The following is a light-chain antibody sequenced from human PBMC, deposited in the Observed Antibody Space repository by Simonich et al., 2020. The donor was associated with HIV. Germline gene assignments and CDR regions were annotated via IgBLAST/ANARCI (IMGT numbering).Light chain of an antibody. CDR2: TAS. CDR3: QQANSFPFT. Sequence: DIQMTQSPSSVSASVGDRVTITCRASQGINSWLAGYQQRPGKAPKLLIYTASTLQSGGPSRFSGSGSGTDFTLTISSLQPEDSATYYCQQANSFPFTFGPGTKVEIK. V-gene: IGKV1-12*01. CDR1: QGINSW. J-gene: IGKJ3*01.